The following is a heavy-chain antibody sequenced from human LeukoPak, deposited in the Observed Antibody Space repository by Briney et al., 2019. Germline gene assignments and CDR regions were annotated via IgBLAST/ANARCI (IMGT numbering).Heavy chain of an antibody. Sequence: SETLSLTCSVSGASISGGTYYWGWICQPPGTGLEWIGSIYYTGSTYDNPSLKSRVTISVDTSKNQFSLKLSSVTAADTAVYYCARRGGSGRAFDYWGQGTLVTVSS. CDR2: IYYTGST. CDR1: GASISGGTYY. D-gene: IGHD1-26*01. J-gene: IGHJ4*02. CDR3: ARRGGSGRAFDY. V-gene: IGHV4-39*01.